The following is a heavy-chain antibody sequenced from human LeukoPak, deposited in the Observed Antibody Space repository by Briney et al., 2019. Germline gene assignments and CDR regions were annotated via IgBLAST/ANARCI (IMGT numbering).Heavy chain of an antibody. Sequence: SETLSLTCTVSGGSISSYYWSWIRQPPGKGLECIGYIYYSGSTNYNPSLKSRVTISVDTSKNQFSLKLSSVTAADTAVYYCARGTHDDAFDIWGQGTMVTVSS. CDR2: IYYSGST. CDR3: ARGTHDDAFDI. V-gene: IGHV4-59*01. CDR1: GGSISSYY. J-gene: IGHJ3*02.